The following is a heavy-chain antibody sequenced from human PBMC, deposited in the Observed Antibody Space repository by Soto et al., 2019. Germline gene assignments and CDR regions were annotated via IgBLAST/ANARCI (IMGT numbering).Heavy chain of an antibody. CDR2: IYPGDSDT. J-gene: IGHJ3*02. CDR1: GYSFTSYW. CDR3: ARRVRSSAIDAFDI. D-gene: IGHD6-19*01. Sequence: HGESLKISCKGSGYSFTSYWIGWVRQMPGKGLEWMGIIYPGDSDTRYSPSFQGQVTISADKYISTAYLQWSRLKASDTAMHYCARRVRSSAIDAFDIWGQGTMVTVAS. V-gene: IGHV5-51*01.